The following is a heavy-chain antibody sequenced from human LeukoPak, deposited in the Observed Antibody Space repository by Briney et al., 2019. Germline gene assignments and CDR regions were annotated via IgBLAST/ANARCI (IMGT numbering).Heavy chain of an antibody. D-gene: IGHD6-19*01. J-gene: IGHJ5*02. Sequence: ASVKVSCKASGYTFTSYDISWVRQATGQGLEWMGWMNPNSGNTGYAQKFQGRVAMTRNTSISTAYMELSSLRSEDTAVYYCAREAVAGTEGWFDPWGQGTLVTVSS. CDR1: GYTFTSYD. CDR2: MNPNSGNT. V-gene: IGHV1-8*01. CDR3: AREAVAGTEGWFDP.